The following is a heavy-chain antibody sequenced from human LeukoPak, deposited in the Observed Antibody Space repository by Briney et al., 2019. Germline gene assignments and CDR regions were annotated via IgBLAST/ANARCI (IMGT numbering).Heavy chain of an antibody. D-gene: IGHD4-11*01. CDR2: INHSGSD. Sequence: SETLSLTCPVSGGSFRGYYWTWLRQPPGRGLEWIGDINHSGSDNYNPALMSRVTTSLDTSKNHFSLNLSSVTAADTAVYYCARGQGTVTTHWGQGTLVTVSS. CDR1: GGSFRGYY. V-gene: IGHV4-34*01. CDR3: ARGQGTVTTH. J-gene: IGHJ4*02.